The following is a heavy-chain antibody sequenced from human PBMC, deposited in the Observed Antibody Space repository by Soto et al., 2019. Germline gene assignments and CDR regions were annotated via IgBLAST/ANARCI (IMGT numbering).Heavy chain of an antibody. V-gene: IGHV3-74*01. CDR2: IDNAGTDS. Sequence: EVQLVESGGGLVQPGGSLRLSCAASGFTLSGRSMHWVRQAPGKGLVWVSGIDNAGTDSTYADSVKGRFTSSRDNAKNMLYLQMNSLRVEATAVYYCARGWFGPDVWGTGTTVTVSS. D-gene: IGHD3-10*01. J-gene: IGHJ6*04. CDR1: GFTLSGRS. CDR3: ARGWFGPDV.